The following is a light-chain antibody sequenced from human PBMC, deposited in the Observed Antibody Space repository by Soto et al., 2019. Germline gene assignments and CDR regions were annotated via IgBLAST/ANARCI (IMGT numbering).Light chain of an antibody. J-gene: IGKJ4*01. CDR1: QTINNN. CDR2: RTS. CDR3: QQYNNWPRAT. V-gene: IGKV3-15*01. Sequence: ETVMTQSPATLSVSPGERATISCRASQTINNNLAWYQQKPGQAPRLLMFRTSTRATGIPARFSGSGSGTEFNITISSLQSEDSALYYCQQYNNWPRATFGGGTKVEIK.